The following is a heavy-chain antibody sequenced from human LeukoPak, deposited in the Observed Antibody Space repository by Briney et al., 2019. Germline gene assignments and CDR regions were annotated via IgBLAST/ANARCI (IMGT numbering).Heavy chain of an antibody. D-gene: IGHD3-22*01. CDR1: GFTFSSYG. CDR2: ISYDGSNK. J-gene: IGHJ4*02. CDR3: AKDLYDRSGYYFFDY. Sequence: GGSLRLSCVASGFTFSSYGMHWVRQAPGKGLEWVAVISYDGSNKYYADSVKGRFTISRDNSKNTLYLQMNSLRAEDTAVYYCAKDLYDRSGYYFFDYWGRGTLVTVSS. V-gene: IGHV3-30*18.